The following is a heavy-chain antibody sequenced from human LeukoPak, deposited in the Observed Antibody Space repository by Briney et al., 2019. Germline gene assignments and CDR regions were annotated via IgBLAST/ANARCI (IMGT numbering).Heavy chain of an antibody. CDR1: GFTFSSYS. J-gene: IGHJ6*02. CDR3: ARENVLRFLEWLFDGMDV. Sequence: GGSLRLSCAASGFTFSSYSMNWARQAPGKGLEWVSSISSSSSYIYYADSVKGRFTISRDNAKNSLYLQMNSLRAEDTAVYYCARENVLRFLEWLFDGMDVWGQGTTVTVSS. V-gene: IGHV3-21*01. D-gene: IGHD3-3*01. CDR2: ISSSSSYI.